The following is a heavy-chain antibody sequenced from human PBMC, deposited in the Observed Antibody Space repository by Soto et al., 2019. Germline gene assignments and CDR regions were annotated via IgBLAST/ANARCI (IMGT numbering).Heavy chain of an antibody. J-gene: IGHJ4*02. D-gene: IGHD3-10*01. V-gene: IGHV4-30-4*01. CDR1: GGPIKTGDYY. Sequence: QVQLKESGPGLVKPSETLSLTCNVSGGPIKTGDYYWNWIRQPPGKVLEWIGYVFYSGATNYSPSLKSRAAIPMDTSKNQFSLSLTSVTAADTAVYYCARAGFSYGHLLFWGQGIRVTVST. CDR2: VFYSGAT. CDR3: ARAGFSYGHLLF.